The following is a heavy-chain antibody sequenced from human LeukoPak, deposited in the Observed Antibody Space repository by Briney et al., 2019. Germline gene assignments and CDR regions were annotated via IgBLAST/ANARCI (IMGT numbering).Heavy chain of an antibody. J-gene: IGHJ4*02. CDR3: ARETIDTAMSNFHY. Sequence: GGSLRLSCAASGFTFSSYSMNWVRQAPGKGLEWVSYISSSSSTKYYADSVKGRFTISRDNAKNSLYLQMNSLRAEDTAVYYCARETIDTAMSNFHYWGRETLDTLST. V-gene: IGHV3-48*04. CDR1: GFTFSSYS. CDR2: ISSSSSTK. D-gene: IGHD5-18*01.